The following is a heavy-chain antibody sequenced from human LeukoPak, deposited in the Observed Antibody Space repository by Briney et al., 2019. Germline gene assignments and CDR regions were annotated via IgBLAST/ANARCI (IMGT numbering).Heavy chain of an antibody. D-gene: IGHD3-22*01. J-gene: IGHJ4*02. CDR1: GLTFDDYA. V-gene: IGHV3-9*01. CDR2: ISWNSGSI. CDR3: AKAKYYYDSSGIDY. Sequence: PGGSLRLSCAASGLTFDDYAMHWVRQAPGKGLEWVSGISWNSGSIGYADSVKGRFTISRDNDKNSLYLQMNSLRAEDTALYYCAKAKYYYDSSGIDYWGQGTLVTVSS.